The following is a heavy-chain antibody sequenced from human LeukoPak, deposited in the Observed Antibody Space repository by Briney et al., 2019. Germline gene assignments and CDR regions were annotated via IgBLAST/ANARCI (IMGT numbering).Heavy chain of an antibody. D-gene: IGHD6-6*01. CDR3: ARGGIAARRYYYYMDV. Sequence: ASVKVSCKVSGYTLTELSMHWVRQAPGKGLEWMGGFDPEDGETIYAQKFQGRVTMTEDTSTDTAYMELSSLRSEDTAVYYCARGGIAARRYYYYMDVWGKGTTVTVSS. J-gene: IGHJ6*03. CDR1: GYTLTELS. CDR2: FDPEDGET. V-gene: IGHV1-24*01.